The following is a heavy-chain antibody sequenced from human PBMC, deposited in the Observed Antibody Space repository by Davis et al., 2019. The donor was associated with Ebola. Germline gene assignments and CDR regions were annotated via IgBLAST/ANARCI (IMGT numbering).Heavy chain of an antibody. V-gene: IGHV4-59*01. CDR1: RDSISPSY. J-gene: IGHJ4*02. CDR2: VYHAGKT. D-gene: IGHD2-15*01. Sequence: SEPLSLTFTVPRDSISPSYWTWPRKSPGKGLEWIGYVYHAGKTHYNPSLESRVTLSADTSRNQISLRLNSVTAADSAMYYCARGKCSVPYCYTWLWDYWGQGILVTVSS. CDR3: ARGKCSVPYCYTWLWDY.